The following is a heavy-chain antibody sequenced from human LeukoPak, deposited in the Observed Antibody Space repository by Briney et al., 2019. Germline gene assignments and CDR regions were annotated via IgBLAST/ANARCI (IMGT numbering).Heavy chain of an antibody. Sequence: GRSLRLSCAASGFTFSSDAMHWVRQAPGKGLEWVAVISYDGSNKYYADSVKGRFTISRDNSKNTLYLQMNSLRAEDTAVYYCAPGTYSYGYLFDYWGQGTLVTVSS. J-gene: IGHJ4*02. CDR1: GFTFSSDA. D-gene: IGHD5-18*01. CDR2: ISYDGSNK. V-gene: IGHV3-30*04. CDR3: APGTYSYGYLFDY.